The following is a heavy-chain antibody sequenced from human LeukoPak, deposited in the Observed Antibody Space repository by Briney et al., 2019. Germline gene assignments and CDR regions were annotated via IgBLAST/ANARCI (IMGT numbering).Heavy chain of an antibody. J-gene: IGHJ6*02. CDR2: IYPGDSDA. Sequence: GESLKISCKGSGYSFTSYWIGWVRQMPGKGLEWMGIIYPGDSDARYSPSFQGQVTISADKSINTAYLQWSSLKASDTAMYFCARLRPSPYYGMDVWGQGTTVIVSS. CDR1: GYSFTSYW. CDR3: ARLRPSPYYGMDV. V-gene: IGHV5-51*01.